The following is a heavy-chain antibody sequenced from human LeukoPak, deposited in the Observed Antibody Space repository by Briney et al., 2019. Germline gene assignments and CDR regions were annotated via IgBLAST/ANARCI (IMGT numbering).Heavy chain of an antibody. CDR2: INPRGGST. D-gene: IGHD3-22*01. J-gene: IGHJ3*02. CDR1: GYTLTELS. CDR3: ARVKSYYYDTSDKDAFDI. Sequence: ASVKDSRKVSGYTLTELSMHSVRPAPGQGGEGMGIINPRGGSTSYTQKFQGRVTMTRDPSTSTVYMELSSLRSEDTVVYYCARVKSYYYDTSDKDAFDIWGQGTMVTVSS. V-gene: IGHV1-46*01.